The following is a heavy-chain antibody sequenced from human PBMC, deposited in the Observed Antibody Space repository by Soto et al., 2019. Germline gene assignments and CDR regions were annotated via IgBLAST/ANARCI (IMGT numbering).Heavy chain of an antibody. Sequence: PSETLSLTCTVSGGSISSSSYYWGWIRQPPGKGLEWIGSIYYSGSTYYNPSLKSRVTISVDTSKNQFSLKLSSVTAADTAVYYCARHTSLRGYSYGLDYWGQGTLVTVSS. CDR1: GGSISSSSYY. D-gene: IGHD5-18*01. CDR2: IYYSGST. J-gene: IGHJ4*02. CDR3: ARHTSLRGYSYGLDY. V-gene: IGHV4-39*01.